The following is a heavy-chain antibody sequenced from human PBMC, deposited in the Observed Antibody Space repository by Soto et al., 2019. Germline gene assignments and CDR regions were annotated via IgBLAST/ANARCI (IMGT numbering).Heavy chain of an antibody. V-gene: IGHV3-23*01. D-gene: IGHD3-3*01. Sequence: GGSLRLSCAASGFTFSSYAMSWVRQAPGKGLEWVSAISGSGGSTYYADSVKGRFTISRDNSKNTLYLQMNSLRAEDTAVYYCAKDYDFWSGYYPMNWFDPWGQGTLVTVSS. CDR3: AKDYDFWSGYYPMNWFDP. CDR2: ISGSGGST. J-gene: IGHJ5*02. CDR1: GFTFSSYA.